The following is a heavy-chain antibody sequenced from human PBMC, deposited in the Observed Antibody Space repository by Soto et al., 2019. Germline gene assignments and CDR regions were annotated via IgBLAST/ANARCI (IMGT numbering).Heavy chain of an antibody. CDR3: ARRLGTVTTRFDY. D-gene: IGHD4-17*01. CDR1: GGSISSYY. V-gene: IGHV4-59*01. Sequence: SETLSLTCTVSGGSISSYYWSWIRQPPGKGLEWIGYIYYSGSTNYNPSLKSRVTISVDTSKNQFSLKLSSVTAADTAVYYCARRLGTVTTRFDYWGQGTLVTVSS. CDR2: IYYSGST. J-gene: IGHJ4*02.